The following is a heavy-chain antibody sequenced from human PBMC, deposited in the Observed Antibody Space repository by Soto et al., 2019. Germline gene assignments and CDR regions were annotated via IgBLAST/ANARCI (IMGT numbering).Heavy chain of an antibody. V-gene: IGHV4-31*03. Sequence: PSETLSLTCTVSGGSISSGGYYWSWIRQHPGKGLEWIGYIYYSGSTYYNPSLKSRVTISVDTSKNQFSLKLSSVTAADTAVYSCARYSNYDFWSGYYSFDYGGQGTLVTVSS. CDR1: GGSISSGGYY. D-gene: IGHD3-3*01. CDR3: ARYSNYDFWSGYYSFDY. J-gene: IGHJ4*02. CDR2: IYYSGST.